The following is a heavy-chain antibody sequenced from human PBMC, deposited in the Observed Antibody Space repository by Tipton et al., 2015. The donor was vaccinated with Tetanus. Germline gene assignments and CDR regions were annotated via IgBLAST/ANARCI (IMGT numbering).Heavy chain of an antibody. CDR3: TTDSLNYYDSTGYYFY. Sequence: SGFSFSNSWMSWVRQAPGRGLEWVGRIQSQPEGGSTVYGAAVKGRVTISRDNSKSTIYLQMSSLQADDTAVYYCTTDSLNYYDSTGYYFYWGQGTRVTVSS. J-gene: IGHJ4*02. CDR2: IQSQPEGGST. D-gene: IGHD3-22*01. V-gene: IGHV3-15*01. CDR1: GFSFSNSW.